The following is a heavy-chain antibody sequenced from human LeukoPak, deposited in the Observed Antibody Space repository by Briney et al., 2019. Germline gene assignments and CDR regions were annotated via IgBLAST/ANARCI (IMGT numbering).Heavy chain of an antibody. CDR2: IYYSGTT. V-gene: IGHV4-39*07. CDR1: GCSISSSSYY. CDR3: ARTLRTIARGVTKDPFHY. D-gene: IGHD4/OR15-4a*01. Sequence: PSETLSLTCTVSGCSISSSSYYCCWLRHPPEKLLELMCSIYYSGTTYYTPSHKSRVTISVDTSKNQFSLKLSSVTAADTAVYYCARTLRTIARGVTKDPFHYWGQGTLATVSS. J-gene: IGHJ4*01.